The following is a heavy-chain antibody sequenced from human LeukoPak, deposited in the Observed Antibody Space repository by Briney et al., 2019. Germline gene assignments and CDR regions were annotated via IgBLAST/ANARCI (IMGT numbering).Heavy chain of an antibody. D-gene: IGHD6-13*01. Sequence: SETLSLTCTVSGYSISSGYYWGWSRQPPGKGLEWIGSIYHSGSTYYNPSLKSRVSISVDASKNQFSLKLSSVTAADTAVYYCARDPSKGPIASAGRWSEFDIWGQGTMVTVSS. J-gene: IGHJ3*02. CDR2: IYHSGST. CDR3: ARDPSKGPIASAGRWSEFDI. CDR1: GYSISSGYY. V-gene: IGHV4-38-2*02.